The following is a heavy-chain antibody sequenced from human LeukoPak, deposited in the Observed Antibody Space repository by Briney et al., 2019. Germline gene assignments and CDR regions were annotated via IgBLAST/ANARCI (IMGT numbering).Heavy chain of an antibody. J-gene: IGHJ5*02. CDR2: IYSGGGT. CDR3: AKDYDSSGYYYSARNWFDP. Sequence: GGSLRLSCAASGFTVSSNYMSWVRQAPGKGLEWVSVIYSGGGTYYADSVKGRFSISRDNSKNTLYLQMNSLRAEDTAVYYCAKDYDSSGYYYSARNWFDPWGQGTLVTVSS. D-gene: IGHD3-22*01. CDR1: GFTVSSNY. V-gene: IGHV3-66*01.